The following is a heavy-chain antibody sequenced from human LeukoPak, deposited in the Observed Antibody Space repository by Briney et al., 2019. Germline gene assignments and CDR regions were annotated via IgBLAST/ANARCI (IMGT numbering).Heavy chain of an antibody. CDR3: ARMPPKGWFGEFNWFDP. CDR1: GGSISSGDYY. Sequence: SETLSLTCTVSGGSISSGDYYWSWIRQPPGKGLEWIGYIYYSGSTYYNPSLKGRVTISVDTSKNQFSLKLSSVTAADTAVYYCARMPPKGWFGEFNWFDPWGQGTLVTVSS. V-gene: IGHV4-30-4*08. J-gene: IGHJ5*02. D-gene: IGHD3-10*01. CDR2: IYYSGST.